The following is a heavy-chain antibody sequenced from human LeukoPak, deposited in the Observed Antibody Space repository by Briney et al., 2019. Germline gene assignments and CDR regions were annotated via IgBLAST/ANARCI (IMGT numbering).Heavy chain of an antibody. D-gene: IGHD3-10*01. V-gene: IGHV4-4*07. CDR2: IYSSGTT. J-gene: IGHJ5*02. CDR1: GGSISSYY. Sequence: KPSETLSLTCTVSGGSISSYYWSWIRQPAGKGLEWIGRIYSSGTTTYNPSLKSRVTMSVDTVKNQVSLRLSSVTAADTAVYYCARDSGTTGEVKFDPWGQGSLVTVCS. CDR3: ARDSGTTGEVKFDP.